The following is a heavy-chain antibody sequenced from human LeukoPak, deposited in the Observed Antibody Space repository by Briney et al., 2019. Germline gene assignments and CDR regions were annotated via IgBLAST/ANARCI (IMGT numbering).Heavy chain of an antibody. CDR3: ARARWAPRYSSSWDY. Sequence: PSETLSLTCTVSGGSISSYYWSWIRQPPGKGLEWIGYIYYSGSTNYNPSLKSRVTISVDTSKNQFSLKLSSVTAADTAVYYCARARWAPRYSSSWDYWGQGTLVTVSS. V-gene: IGHV4-59*01. CDR2: IYYSGST. J-gene: IGHJ4*02. CDR1: GGSISSYY. D-gene: IGHD6-13*01.